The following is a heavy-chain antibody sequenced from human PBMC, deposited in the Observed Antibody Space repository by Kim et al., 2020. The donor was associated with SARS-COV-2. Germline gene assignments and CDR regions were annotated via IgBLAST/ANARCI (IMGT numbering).Heavy chain of an antibody. CDR1: GGSISSYY. D-gene: IGHD5-12*01. Sequence: SETLSLTCTVSGGSISSYYWCWIRQPPGKGLEWIGYIYYSGSTNYNPSLKSRVTISVDTSKNQFSLKLSSVTAADTAVYYCARVGGYSGYDLSYWGQGTLVTVSS. CDR2: IYYSGST. V-gene: IGHV4-59*01. J-gene: IGHJ4*02. CDR3: ARVGGYSGYDLSY.